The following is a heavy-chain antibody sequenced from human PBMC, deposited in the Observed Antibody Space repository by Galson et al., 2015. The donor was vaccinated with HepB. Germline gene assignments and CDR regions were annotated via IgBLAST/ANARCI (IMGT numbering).Heavy chain of an antibody. J-gene: IGHJ5*02. D-gene: IGHD3-10*01. CDR3: AKGPRGHYIISQPNWSDT. V-gene: IGHV3-23*01. CDR1: GFTFSDYA. Sequence: SLRLSCAASGFTFSDYAMTWVRQAPGKRPEWVSLLSRTGGNTFNADSVQGRFTISRDTPKNTLHLQMNSLRVDDTAVYYCAKGPRGHYIISQPNWSDTWGQGTMVTVSS. CDR2: LSRTGGNT.